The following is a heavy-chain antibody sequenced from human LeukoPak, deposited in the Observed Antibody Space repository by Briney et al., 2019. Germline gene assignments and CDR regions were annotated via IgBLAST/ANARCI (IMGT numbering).Heavy chain of an antibody. V-gene: IGHV3-21*01. Sequence: GGSMRLSCAASGSTFSSYSMNWVRQAPGKGLEWVSSISSSSSYIYYADSVKGRFTISRDNAKNSLYLQMNSLRAEDTAVYYCARDPHSNYGYWGQGTLVTVSS. CDR1: GSTFSSYS. CDR3: ARDPHSNYGY. D-gene: IGHD4-11*01. CDR2: ISSSSSYI. J-gene: IGHJ4*02.